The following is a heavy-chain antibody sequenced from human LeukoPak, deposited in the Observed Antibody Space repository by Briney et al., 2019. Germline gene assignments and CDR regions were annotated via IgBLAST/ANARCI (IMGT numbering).Heavy chain of an antibody. V-gene: IGHV4-61*02. CDR3: ARASYSYDINGWVPFDY. D-gene: IGHD3-22*01. CDR2: IYTSGST. Sequence: SETLSLTCTVSGNSISSGDNYWSWIRQPAGTGLEWIGRIYTSGSTNYNPSLKSRVTISGDTSKNQFSLRLSSVTAADTAVYYCARASYSYDINGWVPFDYWGQGTLVTVSS. CDR1: GNSISSGDNY. J-gene: IGHJ4*02.